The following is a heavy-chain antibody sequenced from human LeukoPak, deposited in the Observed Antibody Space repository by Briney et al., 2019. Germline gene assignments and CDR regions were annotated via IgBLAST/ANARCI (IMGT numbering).Heavy chain of an antibody. CDR2: ISYDGSNK. D-gene: IGHD5-12*01. Sequence: GGSLRLSCAASGFTFSSYGMHWVRQAPGKGLEWVAVISYDGSNKYYADSVKGRFTISRDNSKNTLYLQMNSLRAEDTAVYYCAKDLGVVARMNFDYWGQGTLVTVSS. CDR3: AKDLGVVARMNFDY. J-gene: IGHJ4*02. V-gene: IGHV3-30*18. CDR1: GFTFSSYG.